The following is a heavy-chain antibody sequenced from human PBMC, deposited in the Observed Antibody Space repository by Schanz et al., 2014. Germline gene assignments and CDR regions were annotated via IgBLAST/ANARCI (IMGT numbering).Heavy chain of an antibody. Sequence: VQLVESGGGLVKPGESLRLSCAASGFTVSSNYMSWVRQAPGKGLEWGSVISSGGSTFYTDSVKGRFTISRDNSKNTLYLQMNSLIAEDTAVYYCAKCIGWYGRCAFDIWGQGTMVTVSS. CDR3: AKCIGWYGRCAFDI. J-gene: IGHJ3*02. CDR1: GFTVSSNY. D-gene: IGHD6-19*01. CDR2: ISSGGST. V-gene: IGHV3-53*01.